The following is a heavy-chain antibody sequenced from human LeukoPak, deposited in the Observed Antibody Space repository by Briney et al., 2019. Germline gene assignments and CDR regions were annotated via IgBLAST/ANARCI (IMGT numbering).Heavy chain of an antibody. CDR2: IKKEGSEK. CDR1: GFTFTNAW. CDR3: ARVLRGAFDI. J-gene: IGHJ3*02. Sequence: GWSLRLSCAVSGFTFTNAWMSWVRQAPGKGLEWVGRIKKEGSEKDYGDSVKGRFTISRDNAKNSLYLQMSSLRAEVTAVYYCARVLRGAFDIWGQGTMVTVSS. V-gene: IGHV3-7*02.